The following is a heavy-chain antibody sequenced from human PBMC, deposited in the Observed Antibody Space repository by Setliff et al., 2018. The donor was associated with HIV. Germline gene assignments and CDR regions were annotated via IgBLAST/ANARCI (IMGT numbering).Heavy chain of an antibody. J-gene: IGHJ4*02. CDR2: IYSSGTT. V-gene: IGHV4-4*08. Sequence: SETLSLTCTVSGGPMSGYYWSWLRQSPVKGLEWIGYIYSSGTTNYNPSFKSRVSISLDTSRSQFSLRLTSVTAADTAVYFCARLRITMIMMLNYFDYWGQGTPVTVSS. D-gene: IGHD3-22*01. CDR3: ARLRITMIMMLNYFDY. CDR1: GGPMSGYY.